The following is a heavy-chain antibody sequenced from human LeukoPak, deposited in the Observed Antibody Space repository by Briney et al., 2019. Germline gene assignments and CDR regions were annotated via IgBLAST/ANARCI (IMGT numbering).Heavy chain of an antibody. J-gene: IGHJ6*03. V-gene: IGHV3-23*01. CDR2: ISSSGGST. CDR1: GFTFSTYA. D-gene: IGHD3-16*01. CDR3: AKGRNPLGRYYYMDV. Sequence: PGGSLRLSCAASGFTFSTYAMNWVRQAPGKGLEWVSAISSSGGSTYYADSVKGRFTTSRDNSKNTLYLQMNSLRAEDTAVYYCAKGRNPLGRYYYMDVWGKGTTVTVSS.